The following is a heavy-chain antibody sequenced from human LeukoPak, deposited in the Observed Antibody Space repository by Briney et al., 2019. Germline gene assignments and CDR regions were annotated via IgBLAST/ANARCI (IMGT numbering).Heavy chain of an antibody. CDR3: AKDIGRRRGVLWFGEFDY. Sequence: PGGSLRLSCAASGFTFDDYTMHWVRQAPGKGLEWVSLISCDGGSTYYADSVKGRFTISRDNSKNSLYLQMNSLRTEDTALYYCAKDIGRRRGVLWFGEFDYWGQGTLVTVSS. V-gene: IGHV3-43*01. J-gene: IGHJ4*02. D-gene: IGHD3-10*01. CDR1: GFTFDDYT. CDR2: ISCDGGST.